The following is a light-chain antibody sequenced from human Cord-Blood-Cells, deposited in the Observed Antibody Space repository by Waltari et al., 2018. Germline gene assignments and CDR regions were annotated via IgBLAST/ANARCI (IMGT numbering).Light chain of an antibody. J-gene: IGLJ1*01. V-gene: IGLV2-14*01. CDR3: SSYTSSSTLV. CDR2: DVS. CDR1: SSDVGGYNY. Sequence: QSALTQPASVSGSPGQSITISCTGTSSDVGGYNYVSWYQQHPGKAPKPMIYDVSNRPSGVSNRFSGSKSGNTASQTISELQAEDEADYYCSSYTSSSTLVFGTGTKVTVL.